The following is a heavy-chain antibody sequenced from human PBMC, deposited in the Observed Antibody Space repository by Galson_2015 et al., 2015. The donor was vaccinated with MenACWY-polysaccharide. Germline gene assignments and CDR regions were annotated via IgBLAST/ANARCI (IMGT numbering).Heavy chain of an antibody. V-gene: IGHV4-34*01. CDR2: TTHSGAT. Sequence: SETLSLTCAVYDGSFSGHYYSWIRQSPGKGLQWIGETTHSGATNYEVSLKSRVTISVDSSKNQVSLKMTSVTAADTAVYYCTRADGPHYRYGMDVWGQGTTATVSS. D-gene: IGHD4-11*01. CDR3: TRADGPHYRYGMDV. CDR1: DGSFSGHY. J-gene: IGHJ6*02.